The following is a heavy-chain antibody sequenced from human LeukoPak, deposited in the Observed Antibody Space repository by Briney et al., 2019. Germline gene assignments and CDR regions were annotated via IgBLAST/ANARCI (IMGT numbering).Heavy chain of an antibody. CDR2: ISYDGNTK. CDR1: GFAFSGFG. V-gene: IGHV3-30*02. Sequence: PGGALRLSCAASGFAFSGFGMHWVRQAPGKGLEWVTFISYDGNTKYYVDSVKGRFTISRDNSKNTVYLQMNSLRTEDTAVYYCANDFSGVWPRADWGQGTLVTVSS. CDR3: ANDFSGVWPRAD. D-gene: IGHD6-25*01. J-gene: IGHJ4*02.